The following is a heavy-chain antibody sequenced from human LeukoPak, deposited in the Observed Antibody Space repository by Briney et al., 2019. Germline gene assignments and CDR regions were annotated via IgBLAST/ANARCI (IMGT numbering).Heavy chain of an antibody. V-gene: IGHV3-21*01. Sequence: GGSLRLSCAASGFTFSSYSMNWVRQAPGKGLEWVSSISSSSSYIYYADSVKGRFTISRDNAKNSLYLQMNSLRAEDTAVYYCAAGRGCCTNGVCPGVGYWGQGTLVTVSS. CDR3: AAGRGCCTNGVCPGVGY. CDR2: ISSSSSYI. CDR1: GFTFSSYS. J-gene: IGHJ4*02. D-gene: IGHD2-8*01.